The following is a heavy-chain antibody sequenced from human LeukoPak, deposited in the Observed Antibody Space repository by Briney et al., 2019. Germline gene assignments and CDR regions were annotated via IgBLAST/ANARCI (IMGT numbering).Heavy chain of an antibody. CDR3: ARARSSGWYILDY. V-gene: IGHV1-46*01. D-gene: IGHD6-19*01. CDR2: INPSGGST. J-gene: IGHJ4*02. Sequence: GASVKVSCKASGYTFTSYYMHWARQAPGRGLEWMGIINPSGGSTSYAQKFQGRVTMTRDTSTSTVYMELSSLRSEDTAVYYCARARSSGWYILDYWGQGTLVAVSS. CDR1: GYTFTSYY.